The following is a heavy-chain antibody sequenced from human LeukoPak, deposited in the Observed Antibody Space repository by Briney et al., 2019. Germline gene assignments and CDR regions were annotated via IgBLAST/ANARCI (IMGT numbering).Heavy chain of an antibody. CDR3: TTKVIRGNSGDDYDD. V-gene: IGHV3-30*03. CDR1: GVIFSSYG. D-gene: IGHD5-12*01. CDR2: ISSDGNDK. J-gene: IGHJ4*02. Sequence: GGSLSLSCAASGVIFSSYGMHWVRQAPGKGLEWVALISSDGNDKLYGDSVKGRFTISRDDSKSTLYLQMNSLRAEDTAVYYCTTKVIRGNSGDDYDDWGQGTLVTVSS.